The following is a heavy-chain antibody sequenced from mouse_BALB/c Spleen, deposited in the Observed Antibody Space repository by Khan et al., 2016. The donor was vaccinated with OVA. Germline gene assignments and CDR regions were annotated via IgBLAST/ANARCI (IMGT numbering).Heavy chain of an antibody. V-gene: IGHV3-8*02. Sequence: EVQLQESGPSLVKPSQTLSLTCSVTGDSITRGYWNWIRKFPGNKLDYMGYISYSGNTYCNPSLNSRISITRDTSKNQYYLQLKSVTTEDTATYYCAYELRGFAYWGQGTLVTVSA. CDR3: AYELRGFAY. J-gene: IGHJ3*01. D-gene: IGHD1-1*01. CDR2: ISYSGNT. CDR1: GDSITRGY.